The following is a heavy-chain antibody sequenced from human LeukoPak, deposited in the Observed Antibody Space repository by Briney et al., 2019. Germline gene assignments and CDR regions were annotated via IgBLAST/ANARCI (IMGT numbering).Heavy chain of an antibody. V-gene: IGHV3-23*01. Sequence: GGSLRLSCVASGFTFTTYAMTWVRQAPGKGLEWVSAISNSGGNTYYADSVKGRFTISRDNSKNTLYLQMNSLRAEDTAVYYCARGGPVAGYGMDVWGQGTTVTVSS. CDR3: ARGGPVAGYGMDV. CDR2: ISNSGGNT. D-gene: IGHD6-19*01. CDR1: GFTFTTYA. J-gene: IGHJ6*02.